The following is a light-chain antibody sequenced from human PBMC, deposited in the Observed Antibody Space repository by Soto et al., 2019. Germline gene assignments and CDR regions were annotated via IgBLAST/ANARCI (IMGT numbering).Light chain of an antibody. V-gene: IGKV1-5*03. CDR2: MVS. J-gene: IGKJ1*01. CDR3: QEYTSRSRT. CDR1: QSVGSW. Sequence: DIQMTQSPSTLSASVGERVTITCRASQSVGSWLAWYQQKPGKAPKVLIYMVSSLESGVPSRFSGSGSGTEFTLTISSLQPDDFATYYCQEYTSRSRTFGQGTTVEIK.